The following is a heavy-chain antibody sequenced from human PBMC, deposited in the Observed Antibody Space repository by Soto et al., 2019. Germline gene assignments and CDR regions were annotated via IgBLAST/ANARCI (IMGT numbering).Heavy chain of an antibody. CDR2: IYYSGST. V-gene: IGHV4-59*01. CDR3: ARTYDGSGPNSGGYGFDI. Sequence: SSETLSLTCTVSGGSTSSYYWSWIRQPPGKGLEWIGYIYYSGSTNYNPSLKSRVSISLDTSKNQFSLKLSSVTAADTAVYYCARTYDGSGPNSGGYGFDIWGQGTMVTVSS. CDR1: GGSTSSYY. D-gene: IGHD3-22*01. J-gene: IGHJ3*02.